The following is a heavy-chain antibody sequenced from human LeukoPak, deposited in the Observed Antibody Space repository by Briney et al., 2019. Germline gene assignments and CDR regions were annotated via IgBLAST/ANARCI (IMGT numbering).Heavy chain of an antibody. CDR1: GFTSSSYA. CDR3: SKDRTTSGGAEGY. D-gene: IGHD3-10*01. J-gene: IGHJ4*02. Sequence: GGSLRLSCAASGFTSSSYAMSWVRQAPGKGLEWVSGISGSGGGTYYADSVKGRFTISRDNSRNTLYLQMNSLRAEDTAIYYCSKDRTTSGGAEGYWGQGTLVTVSA. V-gene: IGHV3-23*01. CDR2: ISGSGGGT.